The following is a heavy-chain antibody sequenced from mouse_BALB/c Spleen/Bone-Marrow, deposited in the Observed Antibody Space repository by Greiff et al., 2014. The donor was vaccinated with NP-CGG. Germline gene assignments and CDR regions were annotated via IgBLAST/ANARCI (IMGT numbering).Heavy chain of an antibody. J-gene: IGHJ3*01. CDR2: INPSSGYT. D-gene: IGHD1-1*01. V-gene: IGHV1-4*01. Sequence: QVQLQQSGAELARPGASVKMSCKASGYTFDYYTVQWVKQRPGQGLEWIGYINPSSGYTNYNQKFKDKATLTADKSSSTAYMQLSSLTSEDSAVYYCAREVYVSSFAYWGQGTLVTVSA. CDR3: AREVYVSSFAY. CDR1: GYTFDYYT.